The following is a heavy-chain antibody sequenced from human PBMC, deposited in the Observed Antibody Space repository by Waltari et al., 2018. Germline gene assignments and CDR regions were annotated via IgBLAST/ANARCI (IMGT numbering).Heavy chain of an antibody. CDR1: GFTVPGTH. D-gene: IGHD6-6*01. Sequence: EGQLVEYGGGLVKPGGSLRLSCEASGFTVPGTHMNWVRQAPGKGLEWVSTIYSSATTFYADAVNGRFTISRDNSKNLLFLQMDDLRVNDTAVYYCARGGQIVRPRPLDLWGPGTLVTVSS. V-gene: IGHV3-66*01. CDR2: IYSSATT. J-gene: IGHJ3*01. CDR3: ARGGQIVRPRPLDL.